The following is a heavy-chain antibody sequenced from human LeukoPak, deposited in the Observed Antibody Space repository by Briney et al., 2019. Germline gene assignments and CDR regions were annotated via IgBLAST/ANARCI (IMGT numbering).Heavy chain of an antibody. CDR1: GYTFTGYY. D-gene: IGHD6-13*01. CDR2: INPNSGGT. CDR3: AREIAAADQSDAFDAFDI. Sequence: ASVKVSCKASGYTFTGYYMHWVRQAPAHGHEWMGWINPNSGGTNYAQKFQGRVTMTRDTSISTAYMELSRLRSDDTAVYYCAREIAAADQSDAFDAFDIWGQGTMVTVSS. V-gene: IGHV1-2*02. J-gene: IGHJ3*02.